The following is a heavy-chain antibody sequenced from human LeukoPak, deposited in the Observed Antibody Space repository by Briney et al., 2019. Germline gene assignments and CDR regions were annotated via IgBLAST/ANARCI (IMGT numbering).Heavy chain of an antibody. J-gene: IGHJ4*02. V-gene: IGHV1-8*03. CDR3: ARGLDMVRGVTPLTD. CDR1: GYTFTSYD. D-gene: IGHD3-10*01. CDR2: MNPNSGNT. Sequence: ASVKVSCKASGYTFTSYDINWVRQATGQGLEWMGWMNPNSGNTGYAQKFQGRVTITRNTSISTAYMELSSLRSEDTAVYYCARGLDMVRGVTPLTDWGQGTLVTVSS.